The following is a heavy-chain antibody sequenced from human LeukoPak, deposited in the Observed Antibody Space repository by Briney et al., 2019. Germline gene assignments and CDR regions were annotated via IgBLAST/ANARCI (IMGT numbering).Heavy chain of an antibody. CDR2: ISSSSSYI. D-gene: IGHD1-26*01. Sequence: PGGSLRLSCAASGFTFSSYSMNWVRQAPGKGLEWVSFISSSSSYIYYADSVKGRFTISRDNSKNTLYLQMNSLRAEDTAVYYCAKSIFSIVGAYDYWGQGTLVTVSS. V-gene: IGHV3-21*04. CDR1: GFTFSSYS. CDR3: AKSIFSIVGAYDY. J-gene: IGHJ4*02.